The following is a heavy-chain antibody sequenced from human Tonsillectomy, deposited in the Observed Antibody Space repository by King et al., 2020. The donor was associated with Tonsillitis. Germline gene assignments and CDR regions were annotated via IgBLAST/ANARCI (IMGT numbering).Heavy chain of an antibody. Sequence: VQLVESGAEVKKPGSSVEVSCKTSGGTFSTYVISWVRQAPGQGLEWMGGIIPMFGTTNYAQKFQGRVSIIADESLSTAYMELSSLRSEDTAVYYCARSLPAFEGSGYLPGPSYSFDLWGQGTLLTVSS. CDR1: GGTFSTYV. V-gene: IGHV1-69*01. CDR2: IIPMFGTT. J-gene: IGHJ4*02. D-gene: IGHD3-22*01. CDR3: ARSLPAFEGSGYLPGPSYSFDL.